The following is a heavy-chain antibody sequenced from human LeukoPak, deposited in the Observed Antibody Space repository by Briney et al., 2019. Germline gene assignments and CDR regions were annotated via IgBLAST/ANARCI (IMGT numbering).Heavy chain of an antibody. CDR1: GGSINSGDYY. J-gene: IGHJ4*02. Sequence: HPSETLSLTCTVSGGSINSGDYYWSWIRQHPGKGLEWIGSISNSGSTYYKPSHKSRVTISIDTSKNQLPLKLNSVTAADTAAYYCARDSGYNYGPFDSWGQGTLVTVSS. CDR2: ISNSGST. V-gene: IGHV4-31*03. CDR3: ARDSGYNYGPFDS. D-gene: IGHD5-18*01.